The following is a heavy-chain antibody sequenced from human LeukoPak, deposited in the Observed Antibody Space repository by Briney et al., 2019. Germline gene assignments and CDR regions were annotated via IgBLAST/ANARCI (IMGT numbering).Heavy chain of an antibody. J-gene: IGHJ4*02. CDR1: GFTFSDAW. CDR3: AHVETMTGLYLDS. D-gene: IGHD3-22*01. CDR2: IKSKGSGGTT. V-gene: IGHV3-15*01. Sequence: PGGSLRLSCAASGFTFSDAWMSWVRQAPGKGLEWVGRIKSKGSGGTTDYAAPVKGRFIISRDDSKNTLYLQMDSLESDDTAVYFCAHVETMTGLYLDSWGQGTLVTVSS.